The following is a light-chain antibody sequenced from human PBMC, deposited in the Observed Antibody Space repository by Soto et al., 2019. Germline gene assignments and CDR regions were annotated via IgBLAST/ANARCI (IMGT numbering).Light chain of an antibody. Sequence: DIVMTQSPDSLAVSLGERATINCKSSQSVLYSFNNKNYLAWYQQRPRQPPKLLIYWAFIRESGVPDRFSGSGSGKDFTLTIRSLQAEDVAVYYCQQYYSTPFTFGGGTKVEIK. J-gene: IGKJ4*01. CDR3: QQYYSTPFT. CDR1: QSVLYSFNNKNY. CDR2: WAF. V-gene: IGKV4-1*01.